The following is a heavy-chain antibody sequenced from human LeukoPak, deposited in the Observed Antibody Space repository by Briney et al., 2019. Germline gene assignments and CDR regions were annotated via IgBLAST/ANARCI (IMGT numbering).Heavy chain of an antibody. D-gene: IGHD5-12*01. CDR3: AGGDIVAYYFDY. J-gene: IGHJ4*02. CDR1: GGTFSSYA. CDR2: IIPIFGTA. V-gene: IGHV1-69*06. Sequence: ASVKVSCKASGGTFSSYAISWVRQAPGQGLEWMGGIIPIFGTANYAQKFQGRVTITADKSTSTAYMELCSLRSEDTAVYYCAGGDIVAYYFDYWGQGTLVTVSS.